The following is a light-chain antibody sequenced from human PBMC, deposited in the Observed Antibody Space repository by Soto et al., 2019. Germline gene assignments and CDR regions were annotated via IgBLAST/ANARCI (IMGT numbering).Light chain of an antibody. CDR1: QSVGSN. CDR3: QQYKIWPPDT. J-gene: IGKJ5*01. V-gene: IGKV3-15*01. CDR2: GAY. Sequence: IGVTKSPAALSVSPGERATLSCRASQSVGSNLAWYQEKPGQAPRLLIYGAYTRATGIPARFSGSGSGTEFTLTISSLQSEDFALYYCQQYKIWPPDTSGQGALPEIK.